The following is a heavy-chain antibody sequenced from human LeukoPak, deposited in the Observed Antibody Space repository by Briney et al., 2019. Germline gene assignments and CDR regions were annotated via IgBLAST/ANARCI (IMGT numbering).Heavy chain of an antibody. CDR2: IKSKTDGGTT. Sequence: GGSLRLSCAASGFTFSNAWMSWVRQAPGKGLEWVGRIKSKTDGGTTDYVAPVKGRFTISRDDSKNTLYLQMNSLKTEDTAVYYCTTATASDILTGYYGGYYFDYWGQGTLVTVSS. D-gene: IGHD3-9*01. J-gene: IGHJ4*02. CDR1: GFTFSNAW. V-gene: IGHV3-15*01. CDR3: TTATASDILTGYYGGYYFDY.